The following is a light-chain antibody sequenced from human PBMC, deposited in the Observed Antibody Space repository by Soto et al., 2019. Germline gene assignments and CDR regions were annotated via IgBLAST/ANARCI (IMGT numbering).Light chain of an antibody. CDR1: SSDVGGYNY. Sequence: QSVLTQPASVSGSPGQSITISCTGTSSDVGGYNYVSWYQQYLGKAPKLMIYEVYNRPSGVSNRFSGSKSGNTASLTISGLQAEDEADYYCSSFTNNNTPHVVFGGGTKLTVL. J-gene: IGLJ2*01. CDR3: SSFTNNNTPHVV. CDR2: EVY. V-gene: IGLV2-14*01.